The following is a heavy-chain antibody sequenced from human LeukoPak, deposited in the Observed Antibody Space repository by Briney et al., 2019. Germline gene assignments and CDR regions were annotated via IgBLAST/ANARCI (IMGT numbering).Heavy chain of an antibody. CDR2: ISGSGGST. J-gene: IGHJ4*02. D-gene: IGHD3-10*01. CDR1: GFTLSSYA. Sequence: GGSLRLSCAASGFTLSSYAMSWVRQAPGKGLEWVSAISGSGGSTYYADSVKGRFTVSRDDPHNTLYLQMNSVRAEDTAVYFCARGGVDHYGSGTYYLMYYFDHWGQGALVTVSS. V-gene: IGHV3-23*01. CDR3: ARGGVDHYGSGTYYLMYYFDH.